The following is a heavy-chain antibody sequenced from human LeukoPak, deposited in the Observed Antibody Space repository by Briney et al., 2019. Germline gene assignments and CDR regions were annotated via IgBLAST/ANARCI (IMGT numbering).Heavy chain of an antibody. CDR2: INPNSGGT. CDR3: ATLGLNIVGSTTDFDY. D-gene: IGHD1-26*01. J-gene: IGHJ4*02. CDR1: GYTFTDYY. Sequence: ASVKVSCKASGYTFTDYYIHWVRQAPGQGLEWMACINPNSGGTSFAQKFRDRVTVTRDTSISTAYMELSRLTSDDTAVYYCATLGLNIVGSTTDFDYWGQGTLVTVSS. V-gene: IGHV1-2*02.